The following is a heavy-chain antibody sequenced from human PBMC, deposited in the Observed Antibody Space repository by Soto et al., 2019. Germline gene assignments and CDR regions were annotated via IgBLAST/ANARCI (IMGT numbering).Heavy chain of an antibody. CDR3: ARSPYYYDSSGYPRGDAFDI. CDR1: GGSISSGGFF. Sequence: QVQLQESGPGLVKPSQTLSLTCTVSGGSISSGGFFCSWIRQHPGKGLEWIGYIYYSGSTYYNPSHKSRVTISLDTSNNHFSLKLSSVTAADTAVYFCARSPYYYDSSGYPRGDAFDIWGQGTMVTVSS. D-gene: IGHD3-22*01. CDR2: IYYSGST. J-gene: IGHJ3*02. V-gene: IGHV4-31*03.